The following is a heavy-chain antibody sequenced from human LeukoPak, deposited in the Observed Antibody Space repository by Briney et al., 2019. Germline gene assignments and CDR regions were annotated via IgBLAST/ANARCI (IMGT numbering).Heavy chain of an antibody. CDR3: ARESYGSNAFDI. CDR2: ISTSGSTI. D-gene: IGHD2-15*01. Sequence: GGSLRLSCAASGFTFSDYYMYWIRQAPGKGLEWVSYISTSGSTIYYADSVKGRLTISRNNANNSLYLQMHSLRVEDTAVYYCARESYGSNAFDIWGRGTMVTVSS. CDR1: GFTFSDYY. V-gene: IGHV3-11*04. J-gene: IGHJ3*02.